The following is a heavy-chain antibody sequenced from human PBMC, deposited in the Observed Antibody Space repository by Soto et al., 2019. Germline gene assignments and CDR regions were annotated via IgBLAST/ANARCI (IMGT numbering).Heavy chain of an antibody. D-gene: IGHD5-12*01. V-gene: IGHV4-39*01. Sequence: QLQLQESGPGLVKPSETLSLTCTVSGGSISSSSYYWGWIRQPPGKGLEWIGSIYYSGSTYYNPSLKSRVTISVDTSKNQFSLKLSSVTAADTAVYYCATCESQRWLQWGYFDYWGQGTLVTVSS. J-gene: IGHJ4*02. CDR2: IYYSGST. CDR3: ATCESQRWLQWGYFDY. CDR1: GGSISSSSYY.